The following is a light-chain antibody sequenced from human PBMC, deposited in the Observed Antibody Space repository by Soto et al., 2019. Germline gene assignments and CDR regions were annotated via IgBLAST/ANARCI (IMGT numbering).Light chain of an antibody. Sequence: QSVLTQPASVSGSPGQSITISCTGTSSDVGGHNYVSWYQQYPGKAPKLLIYEVSDRPSGISNRFSGSTSGNTASLTISGLQAADEADYYCSSYTSTSTWVFGGGTKVTVL. J-gene: IGLJ3*02. CDR3: SSYTSTSTWV. V-gene: IGLV2-14*01. CDR1: SSDVGGHNY. CDR2: EVS.